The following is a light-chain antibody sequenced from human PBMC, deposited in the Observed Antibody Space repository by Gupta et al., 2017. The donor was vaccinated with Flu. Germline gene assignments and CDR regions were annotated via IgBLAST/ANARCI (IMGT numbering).Light chain of an antibody. J-gene: IGKJ1*01. CDR3: LQYDNFSWT. CDR1: QSIKSW. CDR2: KAS. V-gene: IGKV1-5*03. Sequence: DIQMTQSPATLSASVGDRVTITCRASQSIKSWLAWYQQKPGKAPNLLIYKASTLKSGIPSRFSGSGSGTDFTLTISSLQPADFATYYCLQYDNFSWTFGQGTKVEV.